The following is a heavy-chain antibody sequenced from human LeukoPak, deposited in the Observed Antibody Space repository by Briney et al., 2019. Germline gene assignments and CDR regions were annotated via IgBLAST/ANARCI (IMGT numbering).Heavy chain of an antibody. V-gene: IGHV3-30*18. CDR1: GFTFSSYG. Sequence: GGSPRLSCAASGFTFSSYGMHWVRQAPGKGLEWVAVISYDGSNKYYADSVKGRFTISRDNSKNTLYLQMNSLRAEDTAVYYCAKDGYDNGGYWGQGTLVTVSS. CDR3: AKDGYDNGGY. CDR2: ISYDGSNK. J-gene: IGHJ4*02. D-gene: IGHD4-23*01.